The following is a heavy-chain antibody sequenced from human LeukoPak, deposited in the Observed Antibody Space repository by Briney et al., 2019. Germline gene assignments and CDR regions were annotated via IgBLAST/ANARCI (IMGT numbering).Heavy chain of an antibody. CDR1: GFSFSSYW. D-gene: IGHD1-20*01. CDR3: AKDLTGTTSLNYYYYGMDV. CDR2: IKQDGSEK. V-gene: IGHV3-7*03. Sequence: GGSLRLSCAASGFSFSSYWMSWVRQAPGKGLEWVANIKQDGSEKTYVDSVKGRFTISRDNSKNTLYLQMNSLRAEDTAVYYCAKDLTGTTSLNYYYYGMDVWGQGTTVTVSS. J-gene: IGHJ6*02.